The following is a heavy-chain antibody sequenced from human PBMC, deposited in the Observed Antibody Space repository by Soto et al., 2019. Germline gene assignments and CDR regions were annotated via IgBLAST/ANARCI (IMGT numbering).Heavy chain of an antibody. Sequence: GGSLRLSCSASGFTFSSYAMHWVRQAPGKGLEYVSAISSNGGNTYYADSGKGRFTISRDNSKNTLYLQMSSLRAEDTAVYYCVKVHSGSYGYDYWGQGTLVTVAS. CDR2: ISSNGGNT. CDR3: VKVHSGSYGYDY. CDR1: GFTFSSYA. J-gene: IGHJ4*02. V-gene: IGHV3-64D*08. D-gene: IGHD1-26*01.